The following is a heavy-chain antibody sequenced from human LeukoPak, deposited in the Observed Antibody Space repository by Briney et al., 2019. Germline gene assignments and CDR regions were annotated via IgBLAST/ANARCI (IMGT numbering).Heavy chain of an antibody. V-gene: IGHV3-30*04. D-gene: IGHD3-10*01. CDR3: ARGLLLWFGELSQPFDY. CDR2: ISYDGSNK. CDR1: GFTFSSYA. Sequence: QPGRSLRLSCAASGFTFSSYAMHWVRQAPGKGLEWVAVISYDGSNKYYADSVKGRFTISRDSSKNTLYLQMNSLRAEDTAVYYCARGLLLWFGELSQPFDYWGQGTLVTVSS. J-gene: IGHJ4*02.